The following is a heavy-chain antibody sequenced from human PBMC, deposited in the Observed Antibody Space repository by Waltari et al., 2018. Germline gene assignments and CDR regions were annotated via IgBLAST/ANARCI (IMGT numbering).Heavy chain of an antibody. CDR3: AKGGRIAAAGETDY. Sequence: EVQLLESGGGLVQPGGSLRLSCAASGFTFSSYAMSWVRQAPGKGLEWVSAISGSGGRTDYADSVKGRFTISRDNSKNTLYLQMNSLRAEDTAVYYCAKGGRIAAAGETDYWGQGTLVTVSS. J-gene: IGHJ4*02. V-gene: IGHV3-23*01. D-gene: IGHD6-13*01. CDR1: GFTFSSYA. CDR2: ISGSGGRT.